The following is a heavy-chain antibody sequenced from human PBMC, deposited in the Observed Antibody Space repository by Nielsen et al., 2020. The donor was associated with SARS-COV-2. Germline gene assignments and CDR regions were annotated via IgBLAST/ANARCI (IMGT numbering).Heavy chain of an antibody. D-gene: IGHD3-22*01. CDR2: IKQDGSEK. J-gene: IGHJ4*02. CDR3: ARDTVSTYYYDSSGYFRY. CDR1: GFTFSSYW. Sequence: GGSLRISCAASGFTFSSYWMSWVRQAPGKGLEWVANIKQDGSEKYYVDSVKGRFTISRDNAKNSLYLQMNSLRAEDTAVYYCARDTVSTYYYDSSGYFRYWGQGTLVTVSS. V-gene: IGHV3-7*01.